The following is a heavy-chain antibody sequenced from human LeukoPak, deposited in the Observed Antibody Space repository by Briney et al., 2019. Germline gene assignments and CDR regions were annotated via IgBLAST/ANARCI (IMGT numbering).Heavy chain of an antibody. V-gene: IGHV1-18*01. CDR1: GYTFTSYG. D-gene: IGHD6-19*01. CDR2: ISPYNGNT. Sequence: ASVKVSCKASGYTFTSYGINWVRQAPGQGLEWMGWISPYNGNTNYAEKVQGRVTMTTDTSTSTAYMELRSLRSDDTAVYYCARGGAGWYEDYWGQGTLVTVSS. J-gene: IGHJ4*02. CDR3: ARGGAGWYEDY.